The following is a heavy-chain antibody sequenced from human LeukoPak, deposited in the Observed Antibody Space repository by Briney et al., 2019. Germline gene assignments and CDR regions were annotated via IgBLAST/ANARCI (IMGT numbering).Heavy chain of an antibody. V-gene: IGHV4-61*02. CDR1: GGSISSGSYY. D-gene: IGHD6-13*01. CDR2: IYTSGST. CDR3: ASGQQLVKGYYYYYMDV. Sequence: SETLSLTCTVPGGSISSGSYYWSWIRQPAGKGLEWIGRIYTSGSTNYNPSLKSRVTISVDTSKNQFSLKLSSVTAADTAVYYCASGQQLVKGYYYYYMDVWGKGTTVTVSS. J-gene: IGHJ6*03.